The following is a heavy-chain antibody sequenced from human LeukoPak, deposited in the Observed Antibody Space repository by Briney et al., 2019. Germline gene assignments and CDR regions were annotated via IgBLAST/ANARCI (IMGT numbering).Heavy chain of an antibody. CDR1: GYTFTGYY. CDR2: INPSGGST. J-gene: IGHJ5*02. CDR3: ARDNSVEDTAWWSDP. V-gene: IGHV1-46*01. Sequence: ASVKVSCKASGYTFTGYYMHWVRQAPGQGLEWVGIINPSGGSTSYAQKFQGRVTMTRDMSTSTDYMELSSLRSEDTAVYYCARDNSVEDTAWWSDPWGQGTLVTVSS. D-gene: IGHD4-23*01.